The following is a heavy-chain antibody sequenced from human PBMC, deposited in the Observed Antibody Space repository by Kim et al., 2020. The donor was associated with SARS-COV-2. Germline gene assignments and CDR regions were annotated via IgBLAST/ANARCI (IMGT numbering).Heavy chain of an antibody. V-gene: IGHV4-31*03. Sequence: SETLSLTCTVSGGSISSGGYYWSWIRQHPGKGLEWIGYIYYSGSTYYNPSLKSRVTISVDTSKNQFSLKLSSVTAVDTAVYYCARSPQSWVVVTHFDYWGQGTLVTVSS. CDR1: GGSISSGGYY. D-gene: IGHD3-22*01. J-gene: IGHJ4*02. CDR3: ARSPQSWVVVTHFDY. CDR2: IYYSGST.